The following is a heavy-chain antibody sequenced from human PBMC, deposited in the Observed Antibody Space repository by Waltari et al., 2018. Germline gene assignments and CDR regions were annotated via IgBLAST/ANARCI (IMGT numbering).Heavy chain of an antibody. J-gene: IGHJ4*02. V-gene: IGHV3-53*01. Sequence: EVQLVESGGGLLQPGGSLRLSCAASGLTLSDNYMSWVRQAPGKGLEWVSVLYSAGHTYYADSVKGRFTISRDSSKNTLYLQMNSLRTEDTAVYYCARDLVHYFDYWGQGTLVTVSS. D-gene: IGHD3-16*01. CDR3: ARDLVHYFDY. CDR1: GLTLSDNY. CDR2: LYSAGHT.